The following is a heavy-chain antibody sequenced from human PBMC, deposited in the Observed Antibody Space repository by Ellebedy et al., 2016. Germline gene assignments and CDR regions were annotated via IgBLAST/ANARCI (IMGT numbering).Heavy chain of an antibody. CDR1: GGSFSGYY. J-gene: IGHJ3*02. Sequence: SETLSLXXAVYGGSFSGYYWTWIRQPPGKGLEWIGEINHSGSTNNNPSLKSRVNILVDTSKNQFSLKLSSVTAADTAVYYCARVPDYGDYAGAFDIWGQGTMVTVSS. D-gene: IGHD4-17*01. CDR3: ARVPDYGDYAGAFDI. CDR2: INHSGST. V-gene: IGHV4-34*01.